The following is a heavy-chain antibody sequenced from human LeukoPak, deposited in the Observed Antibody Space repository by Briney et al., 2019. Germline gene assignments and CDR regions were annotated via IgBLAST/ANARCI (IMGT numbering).Heavy chain of an antibody. Sequence: ASVKVSCKASGYTFTGYYMHWVRQAPGQGLEWMGWINPNSGGTNYAQKFQGRVTMTRDTSISTAYMELSRLRSDDTAVYYCARGVTIFGVGYYYGMDVWGRGTTVTVSS. CDR3: ARGVTIFGVGYYYGMDV. CDR2: INPNSGGT. J-gene: IGHJ6*02. CDR1: GYTFTGYY. D-gene: IGHD3-3*01. V-gene: IGHV1-2*02.